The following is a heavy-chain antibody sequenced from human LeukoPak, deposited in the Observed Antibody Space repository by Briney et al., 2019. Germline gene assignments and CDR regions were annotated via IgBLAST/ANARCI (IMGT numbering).Heavy chain of an antibody. CDR3: ARLGACGSDWCLADY. CDR1: GGSIDSNS. D-gene: IGHD2-21*01. Sequence: PSETLSLTCTVSGGSIDSNSWTWIRQPPGKGLEWIGHIHYSGSTVFNPSLKSRVTMSVDTSGNRFSLRLRSVTAADTAVYYCARLGACGSDWCLADYWGQGALVTVAS. J-gene: IGHJ4*02. CDR2: IHYSGST. V-gene: IGHV4-59*08.